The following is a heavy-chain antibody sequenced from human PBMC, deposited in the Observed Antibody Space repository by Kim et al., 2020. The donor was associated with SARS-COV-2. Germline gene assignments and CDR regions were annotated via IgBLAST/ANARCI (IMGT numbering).Heavy chain of an antibody. CDR2: ISSSSSTI. Sequence: GGSLRLSCAASRFTFSSYSMNWVRQAPGKGLEWVSYISSSSSTIYYADSVKGRFTISRDNAKNSLYLQMNSLRDEDTAVYYCARGLGDYVFHCLNYWGQGTLVTVSS. J-gene: IGHJ4*02. V-gene: IGHV3-48*02. CDR1: RFTFSSYS. D-gene: IGHD4-17*01. CDR3: ARGLGDYVFHCLNY.